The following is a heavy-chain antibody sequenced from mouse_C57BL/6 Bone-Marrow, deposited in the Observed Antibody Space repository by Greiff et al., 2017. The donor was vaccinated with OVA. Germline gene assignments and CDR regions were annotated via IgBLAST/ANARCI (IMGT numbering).Heavy chain of an antibody. Sequence: EVQLVESGPGLVKPSQSLSLICSVTGYSIFSGYYWNWIRQFPGNKLEWMGYISYDGSNNYNSALKNRITITRDTSKNQFLLKLNSVTTEDTVSYYCARGGSSFDDWGQGTTLTVSS. CDR1: GYSIFSGYY. J-gene: IGHJ2*01. V-gene: IGHV3-6*01. CDR2: ISYDGSN. D-gene: IGHD1-1*02. CDR3: ARGGSSFDD.